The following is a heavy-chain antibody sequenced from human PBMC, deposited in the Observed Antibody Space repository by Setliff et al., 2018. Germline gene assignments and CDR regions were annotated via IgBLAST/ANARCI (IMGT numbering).Heavy chain of an antibody. Sequence: VASVKVSCKASGGTFSSYAISWVRQAPGQGLEWMGGIIPILGIANYAQKFQGRVTITADESTSTAYMELSSLRSEDTAVYYCARARRTVVVVAATIFAYWGQGTLVTVSS. CDR3: ARARRTVVVVAATIFAY. CDR1: GGTFSSYA. J-gene: IGHJ4*02. D-gene: IGHD2-15*01. V-gene: IGHV1-69*10. CDR2: IIPILGIA.